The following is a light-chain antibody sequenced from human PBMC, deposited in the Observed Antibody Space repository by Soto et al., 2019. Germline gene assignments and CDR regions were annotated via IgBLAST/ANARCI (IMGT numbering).Light chain of an antibody. V-gene: IGKV3-15*01. CDR2: AAS. CDR3: QQYNNWPPWT. J-gene: IGKJ1*01. Sequence: EIVMTQSPATLSVSPGERATLSCRASQSVGGNLAWYQQKPGQPPRPLIYAASSRPTGIPPRSIGSGSGTEFTLTISSLQSEDFAVYYCQQYNNWPPWTFGQGTKVEIK. CDR1: QSVGGN.